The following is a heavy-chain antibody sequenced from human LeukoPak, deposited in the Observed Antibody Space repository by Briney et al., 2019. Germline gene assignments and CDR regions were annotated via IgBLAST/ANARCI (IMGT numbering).Heavy chain of an antibody. CDR2: IRYDGSYK. CDR1: GFTFSSYG. CDR3: AKPSSTNFHHHFDH. J-gene: IGHJ4*02. Sequence: GGSLRLSCVASGFTFSSYGMHWVRQTPGKELEWVAFIRYDGSYKHYADSAKGRFTISRDSSKNTLYLQMNSLRAEDTAVYYCAKPSSTNFHHHFDHWGQGTLVTVSS. D-gene: IGHD2-2*01. V-gene: IGHV3-30*02.